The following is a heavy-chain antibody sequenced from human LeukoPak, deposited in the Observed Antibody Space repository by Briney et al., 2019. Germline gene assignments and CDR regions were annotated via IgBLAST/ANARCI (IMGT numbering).Heavy chain of an antibody. CDR3: ARGSESVAGTWSPTEDWFDP. J-gene: IGHJ5*02. V-gene: IGHV3-21*01. D-gene: IGHD6-19*01. Sequence: GGSLRLSCAASGFTFSSYSTNWVRQAPGKGLEWVSSISSSSSYIYYADPVKGRFTISRDNAKNSLYLQMNSLRAEDTAVYYCARGSESVAGTWSPTEDWFDPWGQGTLVTVSS. CDR2: ISSSSSYI. CDR1: GFTFSSYS.